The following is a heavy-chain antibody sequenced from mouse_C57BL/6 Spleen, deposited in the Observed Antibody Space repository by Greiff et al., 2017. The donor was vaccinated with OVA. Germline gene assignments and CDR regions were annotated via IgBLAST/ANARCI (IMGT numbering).Heavy chain of an antibody. D-gene: IGHD1-1*01. CDR3: ASDYYGSSYDYFDY. CDR1: GYTFTSYG. Sequence: QVQLKESGAELARPGASVKLSCKASGYTFTSYGISWVKQRTGQGLEWIGEIYPRSGNTYYNEKFKGKATLTADKSSSTAYMELRSLTSEDSAVYFCASDYYGSSYDYFDYWGQGTTLTVSS. V-gene: IGHV1-81*01. CDR2: IYPRSGNT. J-gene: IGHJ2*01.